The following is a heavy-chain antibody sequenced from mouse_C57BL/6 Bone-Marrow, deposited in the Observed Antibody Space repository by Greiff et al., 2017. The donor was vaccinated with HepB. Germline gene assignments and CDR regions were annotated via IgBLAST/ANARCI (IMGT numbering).Heavy chain of an antibody. D-gene: IGHD1-1*01. CDR3: ARWGYYGSSYY. V-gene: IGHV1-19*01. CDR2: INPYNGGT. J-gene: IGHJ2*01. CDR1: GYTFTDYY. Sequence: VQLQQSGPVLVKPGASVKMSCKASGYTFTDYYMNWVKQSHGKSLEWIGVINPYNGGTSYNQKFKGKATLTVDKSSSTAYMELNSLTSEDSAVYYCARWGYYGSSYYWGQGTTLTVSS.